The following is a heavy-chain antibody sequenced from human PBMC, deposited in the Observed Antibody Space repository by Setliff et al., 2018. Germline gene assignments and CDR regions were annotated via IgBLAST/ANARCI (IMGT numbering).Heavy chain of an antibody. CDR3: TRARDRSGYWDFDY. V-gene: IGHV3-72*01. J-gene: IGHJ4*02. CDR2: TRDKSNSYST. Sequence: PGGSLRLSCAASGFTFSDHYMDWVRQAPGKGLEWVGRTRDKSNSYSTEYAASVKGRFTISRDESKNSLYLQMNSLKTEDTAVYYCTRARDRSGYWDFDYWGQGTLVTVSS. D-gene: IGHD3-3*01. CDR1: GFTFSDHY.